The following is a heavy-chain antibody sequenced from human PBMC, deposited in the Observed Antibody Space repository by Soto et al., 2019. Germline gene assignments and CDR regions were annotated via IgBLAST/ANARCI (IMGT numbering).Heavy chain of an antibody. CDR2: ISDSGDIT. J-gene: IGHJ3*01. Sequence: GGSLRLSCAASEFTFSTYAMAWVRQAPGRGLQWVATISDSGDITYYADSVKGRFTISRDGSDNTLYLQMNSLKTEDTALYYCTTTVLMVYANAPASNFDVWGQGTMVTVSS. CDR1: EFTFSTYA. V-gene: IGHV3-23*01. D-gene: IGHD2-8*01. CDR3: TTTVLMVYANAPASNFDV.